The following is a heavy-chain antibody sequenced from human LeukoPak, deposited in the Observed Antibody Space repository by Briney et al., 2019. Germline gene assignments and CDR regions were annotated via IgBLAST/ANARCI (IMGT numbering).Heavy chain of an antibody. CDR2: ISGSGGST. Sequence: GGSLRLSCVASGFTFSSYAMSWVRQAPGKGLEWVSGISGSGGSTYYADSVKGRFTISRDNSKNTLYLQMNSLRAEDTAVYYCAKDVYYYDNSGSFDYWGQGTLVTVSS. CDR1: GFTFSSYA. CDR3: AKDVYYYDNSGSFDY. V-gene: IGHV3-23*01. D-gene: IGHD3-22*01. J-gene: IGHJ4*02.